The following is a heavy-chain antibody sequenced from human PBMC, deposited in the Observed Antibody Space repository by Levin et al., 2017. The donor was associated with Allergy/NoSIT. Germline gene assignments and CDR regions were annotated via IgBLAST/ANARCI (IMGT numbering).Heavy chain of an antibody. CDR2: INSDGSST. D-gene: IGHD3-22*01. CDR1: GFTFSSYW. V-gene: IGHV3-74*01. Sequence: GGSLRLSCAASGFTFSSYWMHWVRQAPGKGLVWVSRINSDGSSTSYADSVKGRFTISRDNAKNTLYLQMNSLRAEDTAVYYCAREAPGYYDSSGWGAFDIWGQGTMVTVSS. CDR3: AREAPGYYDSSGWGAFDI. J-gene: IGHJ3*02.